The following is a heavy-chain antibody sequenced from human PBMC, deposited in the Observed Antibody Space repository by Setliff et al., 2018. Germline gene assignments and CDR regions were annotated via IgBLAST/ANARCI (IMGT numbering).Heavy chain of an antibody. Sequence: VGSLRLSCAASGFTFSSYAMHWVRQAPGKGLEYVSAISSNGGSTYYADSVKGRFTISRDNSKNTPYLQMGSLRAEDMAVYYCARGYCSGGSCYNSNYYYYYMDVWGKGTTVTVSS. CDR2: ISSNGGST. CDR3: ARGYCSGGSCYNSNYYYYYMDV. J-gene: IGHJ6*03. CDR1: GFTFSSYA. D-gene: IGHD2-15*01. V-gene: IGHV3-64*02.